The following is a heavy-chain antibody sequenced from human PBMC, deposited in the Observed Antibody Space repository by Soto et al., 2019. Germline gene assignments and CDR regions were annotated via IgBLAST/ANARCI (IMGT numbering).Heavy chain of an antibody. CDR2: INAGKGDT. CDR1: GYTFTNHA. Sequence: QVQLVQSGAEEKKPGASVKVSCKASGYTFTNHAINWVRQAPGQGLEWMGWINAGKGDTKYPQRFQGRVTITRDTSASTAYMELSSLRSEDTAVYYCARNILGGTTDYWGPGTLVTVSS. V-gene: IGHV1-3*05. CDR3: ARNILGGTTDY. D-gene: IGHD1-7*01. J-gene: IGHJ4*02.